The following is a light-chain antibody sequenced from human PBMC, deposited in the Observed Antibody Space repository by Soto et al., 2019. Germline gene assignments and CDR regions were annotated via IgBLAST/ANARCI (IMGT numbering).Light chain of an antibody. J-gene: IGKJ5*01. V-gene: IGKV3-20*01. CDR2: DAD. CDR1: HSVSSTF. Sequence: DNVLPRAPGTLSFSPRETATLICSASHSVSSTFLAWYQQKPGQAPTLLIYDADTRATGIPSRFSGSGSGTEFTLTIVGLQPDDFDTSYCQQYNGTFGQGTRLEIK. CDR3: QQYNGT.